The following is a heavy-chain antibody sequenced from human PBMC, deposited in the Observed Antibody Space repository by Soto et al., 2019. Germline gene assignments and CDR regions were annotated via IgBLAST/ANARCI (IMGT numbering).Heavy chain of an antibody. CDR1: GYSLTELS. CDR3: ATDEWTGRYGSGGRYYGMEV. V-gene: IGHV1-24*01. CDR2: FDPVDGET. D-gene: IGHD3-10*01. Sequence: QVQLVQSGAEVRKPGASVKVSCKVSGYSLTELSIHWVRQAPGKGLEWMGGFDPVDGETIYAQKFQGRVTMTEDTSTDTAYMELSSLRSEDTAVYYCATDEWTGRYGSGGRYYGMEVWGQGTTVTVSS. J-gene: IGHJ6*02.